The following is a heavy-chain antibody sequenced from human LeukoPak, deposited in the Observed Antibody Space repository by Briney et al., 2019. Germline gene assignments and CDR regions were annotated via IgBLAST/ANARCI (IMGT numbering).Heavy chain of an antibody. D-gene: IGHD3-22*01. Sequence: PSETLCLTCAVSGYSISSGYYWGWIRQPPGKGLEWIGSIYHSGSTYYNPSLKSRVTISVDTSKNQFSLKLSSVTAADTAVYYCARLRYYYDSSSGYYFDYWGQGTLVTVSS. CDR1: GYSISSGYY. CDR2: IYHSGST. J-gene: IGHJ4*02. CDR3: ARLRYYYDSSSGYYFDY. V-gene: IGHV4-38-2*01.